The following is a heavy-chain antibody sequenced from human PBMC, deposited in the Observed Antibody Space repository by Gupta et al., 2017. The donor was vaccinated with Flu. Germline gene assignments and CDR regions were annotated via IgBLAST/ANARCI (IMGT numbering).Heavy chain of an antibody. Sequence: QVQLLQSGPGLVKPSQTLSLTCAISGDLVASGNVAWNWIRQSPSRGLEGLGRTYYRSKWYTDYAMSVKGRISISADTSKNQISLQLTSVTPEDTAVYYCARDLSDTGFYYFGMDVWGQGSTVTVSS. D-gene: IGHD1-1*01. J-gene: IGHJ6*02. CDR2: TYYRSKWYT. CDR1: GDLVASGNVA. V-gene: IGHV6-1*01. CDR3: ARDLSDTGFYYFGMDV.